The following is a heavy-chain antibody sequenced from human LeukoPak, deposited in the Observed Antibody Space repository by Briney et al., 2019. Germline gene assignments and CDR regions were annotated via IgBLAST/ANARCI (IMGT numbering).Heavy chain of an antibody. CDR2: INHSGST. V-gene: IGHV4-34*01. CDR1: GGSFSGYY. D-gene: IGHD2-2*01. J-gene: IGHJ4*02. Sequence: PSETLSLTCAVYGGSFSGYYWSWIRQPPGKGLEWIGKINHSGSTNYNPSLKSRVTISVDTSKNQFSLKLSSVTAADTAVYYCARGRVVPAAILLGSSSRVFDYWGQGTLVTVSS. CDR3: ARGRVVPAAILLGSSSRVFDY.